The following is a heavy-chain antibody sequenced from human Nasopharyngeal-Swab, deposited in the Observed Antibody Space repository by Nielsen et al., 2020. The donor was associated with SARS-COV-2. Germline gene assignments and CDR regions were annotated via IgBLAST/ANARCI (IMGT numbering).Heavy chain of an antibody. D-gene: IGHD3-22*01. Sequence: SVKVSCKASGGTFSSYAISWVRQVPGQGLEWMGGIIPIFGTANYAQKFQGRVTMTRNTSISTAYMELSSLRSEDTAVYYCARSSYYYDSSGYYSYFDYWGQGTLVTVSS. CDR2: IIPIFGTA. V-gene: IGHV1-69*05. J-gene: IGHJ4*02. CDR3: ARSSYYYDSSGYYSYFDY. CDR1: GGTFSSYA.